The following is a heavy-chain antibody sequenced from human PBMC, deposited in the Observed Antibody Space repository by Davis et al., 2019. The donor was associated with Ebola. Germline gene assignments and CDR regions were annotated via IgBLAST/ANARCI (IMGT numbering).Heavy chain of an antibody. CDR3: AKDTLAGWEILELRYPTVGMDV. V-gene: IGHV3-23*01. D-gene: IGHD3-3*01. Sequence: PGGSLRLSCAASGFTFSSYAMSWVRQAPGKGLEWVSAISGSGGTTYYAGSVKGRFTVSRDNSKKTMYLQMNSLRAEDTAVYYCAKDTLAGWEILELRYPTVGMDVWGKGTTVTVSS. CDR1: GFTFSSYA. J-gene: IGHJ6*04. CDR2: ISGSGGTT.